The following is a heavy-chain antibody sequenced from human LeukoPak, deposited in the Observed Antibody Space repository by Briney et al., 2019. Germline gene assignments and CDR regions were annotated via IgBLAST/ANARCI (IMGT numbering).Heavy chain of an antibody. V-gene: IGHV3-30*02. J-gene: IGHJ4*02. CDR2: IRNDGSNK. Sequence: PGGSLRLSCAASGLTFSNHGMHWVRQAPGKGLEWVALIRNDGSNKYYADSVEGRFTISRDNSKDTLYLQMNSLRAEDTAVYYCAKDTTGRGGSPAGSFDYWGQGTLVTVSS. CDR3: AKDTTGRGGSPAGSFDY. CDR1: GLTFSNHG. D-gene: IGHD1-26*01.